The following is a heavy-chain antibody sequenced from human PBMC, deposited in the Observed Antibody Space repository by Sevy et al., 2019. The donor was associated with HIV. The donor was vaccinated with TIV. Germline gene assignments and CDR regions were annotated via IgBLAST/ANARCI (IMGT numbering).Heavy chain of an antibody. Sequence: GGSLRLSCAASGFTFSSYWMSWVRQAPGKGLEWVANIKQDGSEKYYVDSVKGRFTISRDNAKNSLYLQMNSLRAEDTAVYYCARGRGVFGAVAINWFDPWGQGALVTVSS. CDR3: ARGRGVFGAVAINWFDP. CDR2: IKQDGSEK. CDR1: GFTFSSYW. V-gene: IGHV3-7*03. J-gene: IGHJ5*02. D-gene: IGHD3-3*01.